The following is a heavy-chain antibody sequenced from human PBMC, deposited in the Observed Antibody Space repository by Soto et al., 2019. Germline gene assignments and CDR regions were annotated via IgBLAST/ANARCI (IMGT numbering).Heavy chain of an antibody. CDR2: ISAYNGNT. Sequence: ASVKVSCKASGYTFTSYGISWVRQAPGQGLEWMGWISAYNGNTNYAQKLQGRVTMTTDTSTSTAYMELRSLRSDDTVVYYCARRRESYYYYGMDVWGQGTTVTVSS. CDR3: ARRRESYYYYGMDV. V-gene: IGHV1-18*01. J-gene: IGHJ6*02. CDR1: GYTFTSYG.